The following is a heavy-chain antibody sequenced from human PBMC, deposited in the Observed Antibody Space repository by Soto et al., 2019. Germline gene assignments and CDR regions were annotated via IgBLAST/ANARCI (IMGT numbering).Heavy chain of an antibody. CDR2: IYSGGST. CDR1: GFTVSSNY. CDR3: ARVGAVAGNFDY. V-gene: IGHV3-53*01. J-gene: IGHJ4*02. D-gene: IGHD6-19*01. Sequence: GGSLRLSCAASGFTVSSNYMSWVRQAPGKGLEWVSDIYSGGSTCYADSVKGRLTISRDNSKNTLYLQMNSLSAEDTAVYYWARVGAVAGNFDYWGQGTLVTVSS.